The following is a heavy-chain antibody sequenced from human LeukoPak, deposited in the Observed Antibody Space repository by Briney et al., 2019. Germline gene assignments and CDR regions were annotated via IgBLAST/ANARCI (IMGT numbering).Heavy chain of an antibody. CDR3: TRYNNDHFDY. CDR1: GFTFSTYG. J-gene: IGHJ4*02. D-gene: IGHD1-14*01. Sequence: GGSLRLSCAASGFTFSTYGMHWFRQTPGKGLEWVAVIAYDGSRAFYADSVKGRFTISRDNSKNTMSVQMDDLRAEDTAVYYCTRYNNDHFDYWGQGTLVTVSS. CDR2: IAYDGSRA. V-gene: IGHV3-33*08.